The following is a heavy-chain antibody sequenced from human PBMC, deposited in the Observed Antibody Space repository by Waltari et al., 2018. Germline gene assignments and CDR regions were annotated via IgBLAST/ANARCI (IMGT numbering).Heavy chain of an antibody. Sequence: QVQLVQSGAEVKKPGSSVKVSCRASGYPFSSHDINWVRQATGQGLEWMGWMNPNSGNTGYAQKFQGRVTMTRNTSISTAYMELSSLRSEDTAVYYCARGTRSFDPWGQGTLVTVSS. J-gene: IGHJ5*02. CDR2: MNPNSGNT. V-gene: IGHV1-8*01. CDR3: ARGTRSFDP. CDR1: GYPFSSHD. D-gene: IGHD2-2*01.